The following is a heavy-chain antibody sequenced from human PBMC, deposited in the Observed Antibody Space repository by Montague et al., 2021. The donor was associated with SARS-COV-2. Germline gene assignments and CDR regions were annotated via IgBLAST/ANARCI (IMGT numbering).Heavy chain of an antibody. V-gene: IGHV4-59*08. J-gene: IGHJ4*02. D-gene: IGHD3-16*01. CDR1: GGSISSDH. CDR3: ARHYDHSSRVDS. CDR2: VYYRGNT. Sequence: SETLSLTCTVSGGSISSDHWTWIRQPPGKGLEWIGFVYYRGNTYYNPSLRGRVTISVDTSSNHFSLTLSSVTAADTAIYYCARHYDHSSRVDSWGQGTLVTVSS.